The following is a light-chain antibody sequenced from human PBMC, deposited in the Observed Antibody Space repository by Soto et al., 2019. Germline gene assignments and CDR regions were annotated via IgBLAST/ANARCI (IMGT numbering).Light chain of an antibody. CDR2: DAS. CDR1: QGVSSY. Sequence: EIVLTQSPATPSLSPGERATLSCRASQGVSSYLAWYQQKPGQAPRLLIYDASNRATGIPARFSGSGSGTDFTLTISSLEPEDFAVYYCQQRSNWLTFGGGTKVDI. J-gene: IGKJ4*01. V-gene: IGKV3D-11*01. CDR3: QQRSNWLT.